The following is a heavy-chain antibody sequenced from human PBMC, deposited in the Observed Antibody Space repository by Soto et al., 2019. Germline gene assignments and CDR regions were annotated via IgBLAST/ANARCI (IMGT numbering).Heavy chain of an antibody. D-gene: IGHD5-18*01. Sequence: SETLSLTCTVSGDSVTSGNYYWSWIRQPPGKGLDWIGYIYYSGNTNYSPSLKSRVTMSLDRSNNQFSLNLSSVTAADTAVYYCASIHVDPSIIYRFAPRGQGILVTVSS. CDR2: IYYSGNT. CDR1: GDSVTSGNYY. J-gene: IGHJ5*01. CDR3: ASIHVDPSIIYRFAP. V-gene: IGHV4-61*01.